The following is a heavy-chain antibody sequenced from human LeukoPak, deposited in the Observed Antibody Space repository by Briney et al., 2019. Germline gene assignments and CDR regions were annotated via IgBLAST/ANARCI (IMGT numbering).Heavy chain of an antibody. V-gene: IGHV1-18*01. CDR2: ISAYNGNT. CDR3: ARDRYYYGSGSYYGMDV. J-gene: IGHJ6*02. CDR1: GYTFTSYG. D-gene: IGHD3-10*01. Sequence: ASVKVSCKASGYTFTSYGISWVRQAPGQGLEWMGWISAYNGNTNYAQKLQGRVTMTTDTSTSTAYMELRSQRSDDTAVYYCARDRYYYGSGSYYGMDVWGQGTTVTVSS.